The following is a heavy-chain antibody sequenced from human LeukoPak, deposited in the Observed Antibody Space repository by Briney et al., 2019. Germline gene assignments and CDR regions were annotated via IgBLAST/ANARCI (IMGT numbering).Heavy chain of an antibody. Sequence: SETLSLTCAVCGGSFSGYYWSWIRQPPGKGLEWIGEINHSGSTNYNPSLKSRVTISVDTSKNQFSLKLSSVTAADTAVYYCARFGPVYDSSGYYYYYYYMDVWGKGTTVTVSS. CDR1: GGSFSGYY. CDR2: INHSGST. CDR3: ARFGPVYDSSGYYYYYYYMDV. D-gene: IGHD3-22*01. V-gene: IGHV4-34*01. J-gene: IGHJ6*03.